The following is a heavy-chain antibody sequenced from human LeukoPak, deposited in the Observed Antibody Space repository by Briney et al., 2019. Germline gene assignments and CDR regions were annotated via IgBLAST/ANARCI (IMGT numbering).Heavy chain of an antibody. CDR3: ARATVTTPFDY. CDR1: GFTLSSYS. J-gene: IGHJ4*02. V-gene: IGHV3-21*01. Sequence: GGSLRLSCAASGFTLSSYSMNWVSQAPGKGLEWVSSISSSSSYIYYADSVKGRFTISRDNAKNSLYLQMNSLRAEDTAVYYCARATVTTPFDYWGQGTLVTVSS. D-gene: IGHD4-17*01. CDR2: ISSSSSYI.